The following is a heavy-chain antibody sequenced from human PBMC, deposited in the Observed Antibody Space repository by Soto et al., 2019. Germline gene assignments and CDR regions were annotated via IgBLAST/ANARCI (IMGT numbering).Heavy chain of an antibody. J-gene: IGHJ6*02. D-gene: IGHD6-19*01. CDR2: INSDGITT. CDR1: GFTFTNHW. V-gene: IGHV3-74*01. CDR3: ARGIQWRYGMDV. Sequence: GGSLRLSCAATGFTFTNHWMHWVRQAPGKGLVWVSRINSDGITTFYADSVRGRFTISRDNARTTVFLQMNSLRGEDTGVYYCARGIQWRYGMDVWGQGTTVTSP.